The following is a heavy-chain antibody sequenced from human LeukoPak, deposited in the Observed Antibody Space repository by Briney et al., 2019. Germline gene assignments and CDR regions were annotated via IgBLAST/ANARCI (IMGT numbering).Heavy chain of an antibody. Sequence: GESPKISCKGSGNSFTSYWIGWVRQMPGKGLEWMGIIYPGDSDIRYSPSFQGQVTISADKSISIAYLQWSSLKASDTAMYYCAGQTGVFRDAFDIWGQGTMVTVSS. J-gene: IGHJ3*02. CDR3: AGQTGVFRDAFDI. D-gene: IGHD3-3*01. CDR1: GNSFTSYW. CDR2: IYPGDSDI. V-gene: IGHV5-51*01.